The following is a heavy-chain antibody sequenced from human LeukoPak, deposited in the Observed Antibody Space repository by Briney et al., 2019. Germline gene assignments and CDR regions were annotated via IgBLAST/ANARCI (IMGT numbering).Heavy chain of an antibody. V-gene: IGHV1-46*01. CDR1: GYTFTSYY. CDR3: ARGVYGDYPINPFDY. Sequence: ASVKVSCKASGYTFTSYYMHWVRQAPGQGLEWMGIINPSGGSTSYAQKFQGRVTMTRDTSTSTVYMELSSLRAEDTAVYYCARGVYGDYPINPFDYWGQGTLSPSPQ. D-gene: IGHD4-17*01. J-gene: IGHJ4*02. CDR2: INPSGGST.